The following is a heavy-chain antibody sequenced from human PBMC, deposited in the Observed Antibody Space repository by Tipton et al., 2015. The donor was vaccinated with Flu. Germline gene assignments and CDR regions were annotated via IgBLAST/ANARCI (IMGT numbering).Heavy chain of an antibody. CDR2: IYNSAYT. CDR3: ARDPSLGMPDYFDY. V-gene: IGHV4-59*02. J-gene: IGHJ4*02. Sequence: LRLSCTVSGDFVSSYYWSWIRQPPGKGLEWIGYIYNSAYTKYNPSLESRVTISADTPKKQFSLQLRSVTAADTAVYYCARDPSLGMPDYFDYWGQGTLVTVSS. CDR1: GDFVSSYY. D-gene: IGHD2-2*01.